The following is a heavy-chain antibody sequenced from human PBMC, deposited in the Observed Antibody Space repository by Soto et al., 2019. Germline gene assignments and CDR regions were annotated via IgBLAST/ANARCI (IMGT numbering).Heavy chain of an antibody. Sequence: QVQLVESGGGVVQPGRSLRLSCTASGFTFSSYGMHWVRQAAGKGLEWVTVISYDGTNKYYADSVKGRFTISRDNSKNTLYLQMTSLRAEDTAVYYCAKTRGYSYDYGMGVWGQGTTVTVSS. CDR1: GFTFSSYG. CDR3: AKTRGYSYDYGMGV. D-gene: IGHD5-18*01. CDR2: ISYDGTNK. J-gene: IGHJ6*02. V-gene: IGHV3-30*18.